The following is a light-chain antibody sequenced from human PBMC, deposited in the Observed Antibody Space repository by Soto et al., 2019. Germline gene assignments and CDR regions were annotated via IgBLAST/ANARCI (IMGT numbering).Light chain of an antibody. V-gene: IGKV3-15*01. J-gene: IGKJ2*01. Sequence: EIVMTQSPATLSVSPGERATLSCRASQSVSSNLAWYQQKPGQAPRLLIYGASTRATGIPARFSGSGSGTEFTITISSLQSEDFAVFYCQQYNNWPPVTFGQGTKLEIK. CDR3: QQYNNWPPVT. CDR2: GAS. CDR1: QSVSSN.